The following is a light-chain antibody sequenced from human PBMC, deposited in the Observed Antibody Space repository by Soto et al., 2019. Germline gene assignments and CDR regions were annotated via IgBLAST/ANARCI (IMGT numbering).Light chain of an antibody. Sequence: EIVLTQSPGTLSLSPGDRATLSCRASQSVSSNSLAWYQQKPGQAPRLLIYAEATRATGIPDRFSGSGSGTDFTLTISRLEPEDFAVYCCQQYGSSPWTFGQGTKVDIK. V-gene: IGKV3-20*01. J-gene: IGKJ1*01. CDR3: QQYGSSPWT. CDR2: AEA. CDR1: QSVSSNS.